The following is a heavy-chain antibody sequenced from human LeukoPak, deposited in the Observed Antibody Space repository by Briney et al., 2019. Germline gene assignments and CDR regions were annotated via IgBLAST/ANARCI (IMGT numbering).Heavy chain of an antibody. Sequence: ASVKVSCKASGYTFIDYYVHWVRQAPGQGLEWMGWISAYNGNTNYAQKLQGRVTMTTDTSTSTAYMELRSLRSDDTAVYYCARAIVVVTAIRLFDIWGQGTMVTVSS. J-gene: IGHJ3*02. CDR1: GYTFIDYY. V-gene: IGHV1-18*04. CDR2: ISAYNGNT. CDR3: ARAIVVVTAIRLFDI. D-gene: IGHD2-21*02.